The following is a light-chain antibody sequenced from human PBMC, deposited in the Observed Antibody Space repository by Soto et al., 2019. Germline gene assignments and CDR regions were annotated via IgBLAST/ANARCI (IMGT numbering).Light chain of an antibody. CDR1: SSDVGGYNY. V-gene: IGLV2-14*03. CDR2: DVS. Sequence: QSVLTQPASVSGSPGHSITISCAGTSSDVGGYNYVSWYQHHPGKVPQLMIYDVSNRPSGVSNRFSGSKSGNTASLTISGLQPEDEADYYCYSYTSSNTYVFGTGTKVTVL. J-gene: IGLJ1*01. CDR3: YSYTSSNTYV.